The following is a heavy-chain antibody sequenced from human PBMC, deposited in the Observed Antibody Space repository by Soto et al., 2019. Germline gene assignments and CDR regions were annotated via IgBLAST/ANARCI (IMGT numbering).Heavy chain of an antibody. CDR1: GGSVRSGSYY. D-gene: IGHD1-26*01. Sequence: SETLSLTCTFSGGSVRSGSYYWSWIRQPPGKGLEWIGYIYYSGSTNYNPSLKSRVTISVDTSKNQFSLKLSSVTAADTAVYYCARDVWELLIDYWGQGTLVTVSS. CDR2: IYYSGST. CDR3: ARDVWELLIDY. J-gene: IGHJ4*02. V-gene: IGHV4-61*01.